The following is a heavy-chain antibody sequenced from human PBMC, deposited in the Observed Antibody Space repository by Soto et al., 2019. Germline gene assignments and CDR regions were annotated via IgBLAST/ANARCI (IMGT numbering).Heavy chain of an antibody. Sequence: EVQLVESGGGLVQPGGSLRISCAASGLNINGYWMHWVRQAPGKGLAWVARIDGDRNPDGITINYADFVKGRFTISRDNAKNTLYLQLNSLRAEDTAVYYCVRDSHGDYWGQGTLVTVSS. CDR2: IDGDRNPDGITI. CDR1: GLNINGYW. V-gene: IGHV3-74*01. CDR3: VRDSHGDY. J-gene: IGHJ4*02.